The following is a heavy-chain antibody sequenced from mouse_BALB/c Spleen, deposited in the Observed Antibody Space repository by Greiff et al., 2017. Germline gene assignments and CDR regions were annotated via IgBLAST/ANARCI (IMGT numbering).Heavy chain of an antibody. CDR1: GDSITSAY. CDR3: ARFYGNWFAY. Sequence: VQLKESGPSLVKPSHTLSLTCSVTGDSITSAYWNWIRKFPGNKLEYMGYISYSGSTYYNPSLKSRISITRDTSKNQYYLQLNSVTTEDTATYYCARFYGNWFAYWGQGTLVTVAA. CDR2: ISYSGST. J-gene: IGHJ3*01. V-gene: IGHV3-8*02. D-gene: IGHD1-1*01.